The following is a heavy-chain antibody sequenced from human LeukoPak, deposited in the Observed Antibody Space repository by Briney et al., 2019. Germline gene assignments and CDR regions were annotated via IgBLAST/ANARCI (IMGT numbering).Heavy chain of an antibody. Sequence: GRSLRLSCSTSGFTFGDYAMSWVRQAPGKWLEWVGFIQAKAYGGATEYAASVKGRFSISRDDSQSIANLQMNDLKTEDTAVYYCTRAPHPRCSSSGCYLDYWGQGTLVTVSS. CDR1: GFTFGDYA. D-gene: IGHD2-2*01. CDR2: IQAKAYGGAT. V-gene: IGHV3-49*04. J-gene: IGHJ4*02. CDR3: TRAPHPRCSSSGCYLDY.